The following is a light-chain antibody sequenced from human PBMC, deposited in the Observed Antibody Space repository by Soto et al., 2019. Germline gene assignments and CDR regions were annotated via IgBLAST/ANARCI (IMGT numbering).Light chain of an antibody. CDR3: LQHNSYAPTWM. Sequence: DIQMTQSPSSLSASVGDRVTITCRAIQGIRNDLGWYQQKPGKAPKRLIYAASSVQSGVPSSFSGSGSGTEFTINSNSLQSEDYATYHWLQHNSYAPTWMCGQTTKVEI. CDR1: QGIRND. J-gene: IGKJ1*01. CDR2: AAS. V-gene: IGKV1-17*01.